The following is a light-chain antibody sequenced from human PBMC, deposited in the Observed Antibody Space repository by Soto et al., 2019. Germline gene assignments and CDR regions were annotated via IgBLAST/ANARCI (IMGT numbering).Light chain of an antibody. CDR1: QSVSGSY. V-gene: IGKV3-20*01. Sequence: TVLTQSPGTVSLSPGERATLSCRASQSVSGSYLAWHQQKPGQAPRLLIYSASSRATGIPDRFSGSGSGTDFTLTISRLEPEDFAVYYCQQYGNSPYTFGQGTKLEIK. CDR2: SAS. J-gene: IGKJ2*01. CDR3: QQYGNSPYT.